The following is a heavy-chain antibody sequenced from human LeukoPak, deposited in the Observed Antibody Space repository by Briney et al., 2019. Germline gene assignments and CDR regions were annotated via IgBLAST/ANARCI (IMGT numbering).Heavy chain of an antibody. J-gene: IGHJ4*02. V-gene: IGHV4-34*01. Sequence: KPSETLSLTCAVYGGSFSGYYWSWIRQPPGKGLEWIGEINHSGSTNYNPSLKSRVTISVDTSKNQFSLKLSSVTAADTAVYYCARDLPPDYWGQGTLVTVSS. CDR1: GGSFSGYY. CDR2: INHSGST. CDR3: ARDLPPDY.